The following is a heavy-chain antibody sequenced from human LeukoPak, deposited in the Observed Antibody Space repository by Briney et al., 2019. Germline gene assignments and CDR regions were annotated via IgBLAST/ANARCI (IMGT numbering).Heavy chain of an antibody. J-gene: IGHJ4*02. D-gene: IGHD6-19*01. V-gene: IGHV4-59*08. Sequence: SETLSLTCTVSGGPVTSYYWSWIRQPPGKGLEWIGYIYGSGNTNYNPSLKGRVTISVDTSKNQFSLKLSSVTAADTAVYYCARQRGSGWPNFDYWGQGTLVTVSS. CDR1: GGPVTSYY. CDR3: ARQRGSGWPNFDY. CDR2: IYGSGNT.